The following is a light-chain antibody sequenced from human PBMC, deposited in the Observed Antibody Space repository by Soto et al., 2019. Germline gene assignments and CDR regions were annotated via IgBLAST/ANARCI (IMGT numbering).Light chain of an antibody. CDR1: SSDVGDYNY. CDR3: SSYTSGTVYV. CDR2: EVS. Sequence: QSALAQPAFVSGSPGQSITISCTGTSSDVGDYNYVSWYQQNPGKAPKLMIYEVSNRPSGVSNRFSGSKSGNTASLTISGLQAEDEADYYCSSYTSGTVYVFGNGTKVTVL. V-gene: IGLV2-14*01. J-gene: IGLJ1*01.